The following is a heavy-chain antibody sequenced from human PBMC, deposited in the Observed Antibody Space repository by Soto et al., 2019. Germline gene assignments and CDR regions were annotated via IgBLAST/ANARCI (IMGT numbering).Heavy chain of an antibody. CDR1: GFSFEDYS. CDR3: TRISSAAHSYYFYYMDV. V-gene: IGHV3-49*04. D-gene: IGHD3-16*01. Sequence: GSLRLSCIGSGFSFEDYSMNWVRQAPGKGLEWVGLIRRRAHGGTTEYVASVEGRFTMSRDDSKSIAYLQMNSLKSEDTGVYYCTRISSAAHSYYFYYMDVWGKGTTVTVSS. J-gene: IGHJ6*03. CDR2: IRRRAHGGTT.